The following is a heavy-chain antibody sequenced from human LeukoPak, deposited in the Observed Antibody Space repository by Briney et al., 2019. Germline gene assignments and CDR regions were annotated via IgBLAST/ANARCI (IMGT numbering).Heavy chain of an antibody. J-gene: IGHJ3*02. CDR3: ARGVTALGAFDI. Sequence: GGSLRLSCAASGFTFSSYAMSWVRQAPGKGLEWVSAISGSGGSTYYADSVKGRFTISRDNSKNTLYLQMNSLRAEDTAVYYCARGVTALGAFDIWGQGTMVTVSS. CDR2: ISGSGGST. V-gene: IGHV3-23*01. D-gene: IGHD4-23*01. CDR1: GFTFSSYA.